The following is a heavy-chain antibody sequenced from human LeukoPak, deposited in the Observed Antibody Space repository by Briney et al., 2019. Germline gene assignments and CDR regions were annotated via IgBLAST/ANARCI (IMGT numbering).Heavy chain of an antibody. CDR2: ITSDSTTM. D-gene: IGHD4-11*01. CDR3: ARVALRPIDYSNPEFDP. Sequence: PGGSVRLSCAASGFTFSSYSMNWVRQAPGQGLEWVSYITSDSTTMFYADSVKGRFTASRDNAENSMYLQMNSLRAEDTAVYYCARVALRPIDYSNPEFDPWAREPWSPSPQ. V-gene: IGHV3-48*01. CDR1: GFTFSSYS. J-gene: IGHJ5*02.